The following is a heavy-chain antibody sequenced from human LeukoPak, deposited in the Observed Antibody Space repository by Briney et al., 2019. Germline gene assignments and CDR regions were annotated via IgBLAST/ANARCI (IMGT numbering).Heavy chain of an antibody. CDR1: GGSMSNNY. CDR2: IYASGST. CDR3: ARAPEYGGNADY. J-gene: IGHJ4*02. V-gene: IGHV4-4*07. Sequence: SETLSLTCIASGGSMSNNYWSWLRQSAGKGLEYIVRIYASGSTNYNTFLKSRVTMSVDTSKRQFSLKLSSVNDADTAVYYCARAPEYGGNADYWGKGTLVTVSS. D-gene: IGHD4-23*01.